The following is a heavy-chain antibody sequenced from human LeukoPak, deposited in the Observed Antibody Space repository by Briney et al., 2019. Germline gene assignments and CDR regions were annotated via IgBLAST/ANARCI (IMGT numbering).Heavy chain of an antibody. V-gene: IGHV4-59*01. CDR1: GGSISSYY. Sequence: SETLSLTCTVSGGSISSYYWSWIRQPPGKGLEWIGYTYYSGSTNYNPSLKSRVTISVDTSKNQFSLKLSSVTAADTAVYYCARDRTVDYGDYFFDYWGQGTLVTVSS. CDR3: ARDRTVDYGDYFFDY. D-gene: IGHD4-17*01. J-gene: IGHJ4*02. CDR2: TYYSGST.